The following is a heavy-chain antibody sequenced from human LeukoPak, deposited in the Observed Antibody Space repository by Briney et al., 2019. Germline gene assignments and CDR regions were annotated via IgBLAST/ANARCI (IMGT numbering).Heavy chain of an antibody. CDR3: ARVGWSGGSCYSFGGWFDP. Sequence: ASVKVSCKASGYTFTGYYMHWVRQAPGQGLEWMGWINPNSGGTNYAQKFQGRVTMTRDTSISTAYMELSRLRSDDTAVYYCARVGWSGGSCYSFGGWFDPWGQGTLVTVSS. CDR1: GYTFTGYY. D-gene: IGHD2-15*01. CDR2: INPNSGGT. J-gene: IGHJ5*02. V-gene: IGHV1-2*02.